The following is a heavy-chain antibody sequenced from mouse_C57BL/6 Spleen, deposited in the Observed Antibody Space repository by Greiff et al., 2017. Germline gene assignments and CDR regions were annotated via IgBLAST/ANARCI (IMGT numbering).Heavy chain of an antibody. CDR1: GFTFSDYY. Sequence: EVKRMESEGGLVQPGSSMKLSCTASGFTFSDYYMAWVRQVPEKGLEWVANINYDGSSTYYLDSLQSRFIISRDNAKNILYLQMSSLKSEDTATYYCARGPGTSSFDYWGQGTTLTVSS. V-gene: IGHV5-16*01. CDR3: ARGPGTSSFDY. CDR2: INYDGSST. D-gene: IGHD4-1*01. J-gene: IGHJ2*01.